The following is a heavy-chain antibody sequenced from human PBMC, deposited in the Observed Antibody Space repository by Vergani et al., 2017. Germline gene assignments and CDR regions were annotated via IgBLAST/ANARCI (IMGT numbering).Heavy chain of an antibody. J-gene: IGHJ6*03. Sequence: QVQLQESGPGLVKPSETLSLTCTVSGGSISSYYWSWIRQPAGKGLEWIGRSYTSGSTNYNPSLKSRVTMSVDTSKNQISLKLSSVTAADTAVYYCARGRGVFTVSGRYYYMDVWGKGTTVTVSS. CDR1: GGSISSYY. D-gene: IGHD5/OR15-5a*01. CDR2: SYTSGST. CDR3: ARGRGVFTVSGRYYYMDV. V-gene: IGHV4-4*07.